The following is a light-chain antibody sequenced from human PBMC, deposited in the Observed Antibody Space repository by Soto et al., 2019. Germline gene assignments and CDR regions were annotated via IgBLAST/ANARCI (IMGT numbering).Light chain of an antibody. CDR1: SSDVGSYNL. CDR2: EVS. J-gene: IGLJ1*01. CDR3: CSYAGSSTLYV. Sequence: QCSLTQPASVSGSPGRSITISCTGTSSDVGSYNLVSWYQQHPGKAPKLMIYEVSKRPSGVSNRFSGSKPGNTASLTISGLQAEDEADYYCCSYAGSSTLYVFGTGTKVTVL. V-gene: IGLV2-23*02.